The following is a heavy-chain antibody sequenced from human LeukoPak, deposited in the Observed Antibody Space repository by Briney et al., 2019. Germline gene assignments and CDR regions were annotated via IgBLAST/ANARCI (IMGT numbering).Heavy chain of an antibody. J-gene: IGHJ4*02. D-gene: IGHD3-22*01. CDR1: GYSISSGYH. CDR2: ISHSGST. Sequence: SETLSLTCAVSGYSISSGYHWAWSRQPPGKGVEWIGSISHSGSTYSNPSLKSGVTFSVDTSKNKLCVKERAVRDADTAVYYCARHNVYDSSGDGRYYFDQWGQGTLVTVSS. CDR3: ARHNVYDSSGDGRYYFDQ. V-gene: IGHV4-38-2*01.